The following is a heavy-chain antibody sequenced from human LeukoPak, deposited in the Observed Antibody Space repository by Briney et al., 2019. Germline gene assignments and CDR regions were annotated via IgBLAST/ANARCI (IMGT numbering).Heavy chain of an antibody. CDR3: ARDLGYYGSGAYFDY. J-gene: IGHJ4*02. CDR1: GGSVSSGSYY. D-gene: IGHD3-10*01. Sequence: SETLSLTCTVPGGSVSSGSYYWSWIRQPPGKGLEWIGYIYYSGSTNYNPSLKSRVTISVDTSKNQFSLKLSSVTAADTAVYYCARDLGYYGSGAYFDYWGQGTLATVSS. CDR2: IYYSGST. V-gene: IGHV4-61*01.